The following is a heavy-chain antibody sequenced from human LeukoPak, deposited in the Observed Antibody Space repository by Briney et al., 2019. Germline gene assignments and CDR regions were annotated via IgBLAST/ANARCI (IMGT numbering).Heavy chain of an antibody. Sequence: SETLSLTCTVSVGSISSINYYWGWIRQPPGKGLECIRRIYYNGSTYYNPPLKSRVTISVDTSKNQFSLKLSSVTAADTAVYYCARGYCSGGSCYSYYYYNYMDVWGKGNTVTVSS. D-gene: IGHD2-15*01. CDR1: VGSISSINYY. V-gene: IGHV4-39*07. CDR2: IYYNGST. CDR3: ARGYCSGGSCYSYYYYNYMDV. J-gene: IGHJ6*03.